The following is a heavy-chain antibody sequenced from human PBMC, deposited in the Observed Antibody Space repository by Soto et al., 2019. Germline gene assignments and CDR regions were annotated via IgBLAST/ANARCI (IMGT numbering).Heavy chain of an antibody. J-gene: IGHJ4*02. CDR3: ARARIIYGDYRSYFDY. CDR1: GGTFSSYT. V-gene: IGHV1-69*02. D-gene: IGHD4-17*01. CDR2: IIPILGIA. Sequence: QVQLVQSGAEVKKPGSSVKVSCKASGGTFSSYTISWVRQAAGQGLEWMGRIIPILGIANYAQKFQGRVTITADKSTSTAYTELSSLRSEDTAVYYCARARIIYGDYRSYFDYWGQGTLVTVSS.